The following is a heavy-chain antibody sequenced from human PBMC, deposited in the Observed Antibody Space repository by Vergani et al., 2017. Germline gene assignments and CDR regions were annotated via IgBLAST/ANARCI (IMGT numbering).Heavy chain of an antibody. Sequence: QVQLVQSGAEVKKPGASVKVSCKAPAYTFTSYYMHWVRQAPGQGLEWMGIINPSGGSKSYAQKFQGRVTMTRDTSTSTVYMELSSLIAEDPAVYYCTRGWYYDSIAYCPYWGQGTLVTVSS. CDR1: AYTFTSYY. V-gene: IGHV1-46*03. D-gene: IGHD3-22*01. CDR2: INPSGGSK. J-gene: IGHJ4*02. CDR3: TRGWYYDSIAYCPY.